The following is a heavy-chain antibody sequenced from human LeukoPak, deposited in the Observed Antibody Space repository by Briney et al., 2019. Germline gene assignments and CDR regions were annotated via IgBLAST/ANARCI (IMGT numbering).Heavy chain of an antibody. CDR3: AKDAAPIVGAFSSFDY. CDR1: GFTFDDYA. V-gene: IGHV3-9*01. J-gene: IGHJ4*02. CDR2: ISWNSGSI. Sequence: GRSLRLSCAASGFTFDDYAMHWVRQAPGKGLEWVSGISWNSGSIGYADSVKGRFTISRDNAKNSLYLQMNSLRAEDTALYYCAKDAAPIVGAFSSFDYWGQGTLVTVSS. D-gene: IGHD1-26*01.